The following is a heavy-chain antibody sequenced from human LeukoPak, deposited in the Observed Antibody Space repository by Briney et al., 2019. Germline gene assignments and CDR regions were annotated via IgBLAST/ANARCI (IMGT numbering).Heavy chain of an antibody. CDR1: GFTFSSYG. CDR2: ISYDGSNK. V-gene: IGHV3-30*18. CDR3: AKDLLFTMVRGVPIGY. J-gene: IGHJ4*02. Sequence: GGSLRLSCAASGFTFSSYGMHWVRQAPGKGLEWVAVISYDGSNKYYADSVKGRFTISRDNSKNTLYLQMNSLRAEDTAVYYCAKDLLFTMVRGVPIGYWGQGTLVTVSS. D-gene: IGHD3-10*01.